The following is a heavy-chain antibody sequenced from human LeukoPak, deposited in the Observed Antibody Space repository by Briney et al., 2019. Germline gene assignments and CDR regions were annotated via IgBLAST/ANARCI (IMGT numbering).Heavy chain of an antibody. Sequence: GGPLTLSCAASGFTFYNSWMAWVRQAPGKGLEWVANIKYDGNEIYYVDSVKGRFTISRDNAKNSLHLEMNSLRADDTAVYYCAAMDHFDYWGQGTLVSVSS. V-gene: IGHV3-7*01. CDR1: GFTFYNSW. CDR3: AAMDHFDY. CDR2: IKYDGNEI. J-gene: IGHJ4*02. D-gene: IGHD5-18*01.